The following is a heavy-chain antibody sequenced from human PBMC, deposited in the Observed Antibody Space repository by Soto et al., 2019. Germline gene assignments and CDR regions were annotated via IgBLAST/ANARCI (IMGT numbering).Heavy chain of an antibody. CDR2: ISAYNGNT. CDR1: GYTFTSYG. CDR3: AREGPGSSGYYYARNWFDP. D-gene: IGHD3-22*01. J-gene: IGHJ5*02. Sequence: QVQLVQSGAEVKKPGASVKVSCKASGYTFTSYGISWVRQAPGQGLEWMGWISAYNGNTNYAQKLQGRVTMTTDTATSTAYMELRSLRSDDTAVYYCAREGPGSSGYYYARNWFDPWGQGTLVTVSS. V-gene: IGHV1-18*01.